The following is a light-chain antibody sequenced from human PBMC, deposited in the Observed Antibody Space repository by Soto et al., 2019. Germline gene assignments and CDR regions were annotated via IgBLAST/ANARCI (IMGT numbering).Light chain of an antibody. CDR1: QSVSSNY. V-gene: IGKV3-20*01. J-gene: IGKJ1*01. Sequence: ESVLTQSPGTLSLSPGERATLSCRASQSVSSNYLAWYQQKPGQAPRLLIYGASTRASGIPDRFSGSGSGTDFTLTISRLEPEDSAVYYCQQYSMAPLTFGQGTKVDIK. CDR3: QQYSMAPLT. CDR2: GAS.